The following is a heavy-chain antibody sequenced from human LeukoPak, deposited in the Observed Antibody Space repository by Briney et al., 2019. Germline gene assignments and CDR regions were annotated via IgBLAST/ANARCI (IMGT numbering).Heavy chain of an antibody. CDR2: INHSGST. D-gene: IGHD4-11*01. CDR1: GGSFSGYY. Sequence: KFSETLSLTCAVYGGSFSGYYWSWIRQPPGKGLEWIGEINHSGSTNYNPSLKSRVTISVDTSKNQFSLKLSSVTAADMAVYYCARDLATVTRWFDPWGQGTLVTVSS. V-gene: IGHV4-34*09. CDR3: ARDLATVTRWFDP. J-gene: IGHJ5*02.